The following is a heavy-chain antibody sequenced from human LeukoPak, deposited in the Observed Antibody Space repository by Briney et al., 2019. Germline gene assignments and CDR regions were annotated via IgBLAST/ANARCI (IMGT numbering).Heavy chain of an antibody. D-gene: IGHD1-14*01. Sequence: GGSLRLSCAASEFTFSNYAMNWVRQAPGKGLEWVSGISGGGGSTYYADSVRGRFTISRDNSKNTLYLQMDSLRAEDTALYYCAKGSGINHYHWIDPWGQGTLVTVSS. V-gene: IGHV3-23*01. CDR2: ISGGGGST. CDR1: EFTFSNYA. CDR3: AKGSGINHYHWIDP. J-gene: IGHJ5*02.